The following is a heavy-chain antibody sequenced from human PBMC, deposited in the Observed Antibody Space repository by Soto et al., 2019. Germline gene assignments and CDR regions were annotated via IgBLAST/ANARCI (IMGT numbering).Heavy chain of an antibody. CDR2: ISWNSGSI. CDR3: AKPYGRTTGDAFDI. J-gene: IGHJ3*02. Sequence: EVQLVESGGGLVQPGRSLRLSCAASGFTFDDYAMHWVRQAPGKGLEWVSGISWNSGSIGYADSVKGRFTISRDNAKNSLYLQMISLRAEDTALYYCAKPYGRTTGDAFDIWGQGTMVTVSS. D-gene: IGHD4-17*01. CDR1: GFTFDDYA. V-gene: IGHV3-9*01.